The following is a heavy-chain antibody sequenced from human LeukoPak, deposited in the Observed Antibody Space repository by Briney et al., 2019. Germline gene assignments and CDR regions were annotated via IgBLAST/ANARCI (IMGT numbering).Heavy chain of an antibody. CDR2: IYWDDDK. V-gene: IGHV2-5*02. J-gene: IGHJ5*02. CDR1: GFSLSASGVG. Sequence: SGPTLVKPTQTLTLTCTFSGFSLSASGVGVGWIRQPPGKALEWLALIYWDDDKRYSPSLKSRLTITKDTSKNQVVLTMTNMDPVDTATYYCAYRRGPNWFDPWGQGTLVTVSS. CDR3: AYRRGPNWFDP.